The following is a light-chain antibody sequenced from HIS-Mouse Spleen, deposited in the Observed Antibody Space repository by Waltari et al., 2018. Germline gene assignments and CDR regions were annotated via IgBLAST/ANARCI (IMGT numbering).Light chain of an antibody. Sequence: SYELTQPPSVSVSPGQTARITCSGDALPKKSAYWYQQKSGQAPVLVIYEDSKRPSGNPERFSGSSSGTMATLTISGAQVEDEADYYCYSTDSSGNHRVFGGGTKLTVL. CDR3: YSTDSSGNHRV. J-gene: IGLJ2*01. CDR2: EDS. V-gene: IGLV3-10*01. CDR1: ALPKKS.